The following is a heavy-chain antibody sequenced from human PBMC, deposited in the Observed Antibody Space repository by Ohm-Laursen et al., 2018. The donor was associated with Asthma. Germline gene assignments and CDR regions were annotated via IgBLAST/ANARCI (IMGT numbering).Heavy chain of an antibody. CDR3: ARARHTPYEESSGYYCFDY. CDR1: GDSISSGDNY. J-gene: IGHJ4*02. V-gene: IGHV4-31*03. D-gene: IGHD3-22*01. CDR2: IYHTGNT. Sequence: TLSLTCTVSGDSISSGDNYWSWIRQHPGKGLDWIGYIYHTGNTYYNPSLKSRFTISVDTSKNQFSLRLSSVTAADTAVYYCARARHTPYEESSGYYCFDYWGQGTLVTVSS.